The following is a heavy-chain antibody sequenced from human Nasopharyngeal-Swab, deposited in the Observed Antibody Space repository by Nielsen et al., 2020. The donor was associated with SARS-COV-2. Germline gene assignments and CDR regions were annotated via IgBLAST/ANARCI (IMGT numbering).Heavy chain of an antibody. Sequence: GGSLRLSCAASGFTFSSYSMNWVRQAPGKGLEWVSSISSSSSYIYYADSVKGRFTISRDNAKNSLYLQMNSLRDEDTAVYYCARGLFSPPLGYGDYVEADYWGQGTLVTVSS. CDR3: ARGLFSPPLGYGDYVEADY. J-gene: IGHJ4*02. CDR2: ISSSSSYI. D-gene: IGHD4-17*01. CDR1: GFTFSSYS. V-gene: IGHV3-21*01.